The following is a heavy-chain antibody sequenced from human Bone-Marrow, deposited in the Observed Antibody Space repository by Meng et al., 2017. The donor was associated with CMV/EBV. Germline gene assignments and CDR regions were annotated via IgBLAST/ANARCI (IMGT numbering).Heavy chain of an antibody. CDR1: GGDFSGNY. D-gene: IGHD1-26*01. CDR2: INHSGST. J-gene: IGHJ4*02. V-gene: IGHV4-34*01. Sequence: CGGDGGDFSGNYRSWIRQPPGKGLEWIGEINHSGSTNYNPSLKSRVTISVDTSKNQFSLKLSSVTAADTAVYYCARAASGVPRSLGYWGQGTLVTVSS. CDR3: ARAASGVPRSLGY.